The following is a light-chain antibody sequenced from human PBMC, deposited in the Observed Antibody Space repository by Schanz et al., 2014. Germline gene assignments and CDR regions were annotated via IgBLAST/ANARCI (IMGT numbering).Light chain of an antibody. V-gene: IGKV3-20*01. CDR1: QSIDSVY. Sequence: EIVLTQSPGTLSVSPGERATLSCRASQSIDSVYLAWYQQKHGQPPRLVIYGASSRATDIPDRFSGSGSGTDFTLTISSLEPEDFAVYYCQHYDSAPLTFGGGTRVEIK. CDR2: GAS. CDR3: QHYDSAPLT. J-gene: IGKJ4*01.